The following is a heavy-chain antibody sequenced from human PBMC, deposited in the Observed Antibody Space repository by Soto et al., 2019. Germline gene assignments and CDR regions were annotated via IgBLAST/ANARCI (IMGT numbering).Heavy chain of an antibody. CDR2: IIPIFGTA. CDR1: GGTFSSYA. Sequence: QVQLVQSGAEVKKSGSSVKVSCKASGGTFSSYAISWVRQAPGQGLEWMGGIIPIFGTANYAQKFQGRVTINADESTSTAYMELSSLRSEDTAVYYCARCKRYCSGGSCYVNWFDPWGQGSLVTVSS. V-gene: IGHV1-69*01. J-gene: IGHJ5*02. CDR3: ARCKRYCSGGSCYVNWFDP. D-gene: IGHD2-15*01.